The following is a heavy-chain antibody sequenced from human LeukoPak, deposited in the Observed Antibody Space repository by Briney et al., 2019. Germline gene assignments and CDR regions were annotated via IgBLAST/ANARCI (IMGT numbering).Heavy chain of an antibody. Sequence: GESLKISCKGSGYSFTTYWLGWVRQMPGKGLEWTGIIYPGDSDTRYSPSFRGQVTISADKSISTAYLQWSSLKASDTAMYYCARHPSDFWTGDYTGDAFDLWGQGTLVTVSS. CDR3: ARHPSDFWTGDYTGDAFDL. J-gene: IGHJ3*01. CDR2: IYPGDSDT. V-gene: IGHV5-51*01. D-gene: IGHD3/OR15-3a*01. CDR1: GYSFTTYW.